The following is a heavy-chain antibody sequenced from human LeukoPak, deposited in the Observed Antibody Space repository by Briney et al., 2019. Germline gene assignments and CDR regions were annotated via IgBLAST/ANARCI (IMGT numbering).Heavy chain of an antibody. Sequence: SETLSLTCAVSGDSITSGGYSWSWIRQTPGKGLEWIAYIHDSGSTYNNSSLKSRLSISIDTSKSQFSLQLNSVTAADTAVYYCARGQKYRSGYTVTELGSGYFDYWGQGTLVTVSS. CDR3: ARGQKYRSGYTVTELGSGYFDY. CDR1: GDSITSGGYS. CDR2: IHDSGST. V-gene: IGHV4-30-4*07. J-gene: IGHJ4*02. D-gene: IGHD5-18*01.